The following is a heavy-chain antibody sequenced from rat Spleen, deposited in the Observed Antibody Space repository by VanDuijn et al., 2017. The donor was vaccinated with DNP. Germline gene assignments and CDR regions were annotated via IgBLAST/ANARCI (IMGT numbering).Heavy chain of an antibody. V-gene: IGHV5-31*01. CDR2: IPSSGDTT. CDR1: RFTFNNFW. J-gene: IGHJ3*01. D-gene: IGHD1-1*01. CDR3: ARPMDYYSGGFAY. Sequence: EVQLVESGGDLVQPGRSLKLSCIASRFTFNNFWMTWFRQVPRKGLEWVASIPSSGDTTYYPDSVKGRFTISRDIAKNTLYLQMNSLRSEDTATYYCARPMDYYSGGFAYWGQGTLVTVSS.